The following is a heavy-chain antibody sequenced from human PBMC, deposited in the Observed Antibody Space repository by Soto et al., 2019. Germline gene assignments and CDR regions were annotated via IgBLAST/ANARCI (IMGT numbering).Heavy chain of an antibody. V-gene: IGHV3-7*05. CDR1: EFTFIGSW. D-gene: IGHD3-10*01. J-gene: IGHJ4*02. CDR3: ATTGGY. CDR2: IKQDGSEK. Sequence: EVQLVESGGGLVQPGGSLRLSCAASEFTFIGSWMKWVRQAPGRGLAWVATIKQDGSEKYYVDSAKGRFTISRDTAKNSLYLQMNSLRAEVTAVYYCATTGGYWGQGTLVTVSS.